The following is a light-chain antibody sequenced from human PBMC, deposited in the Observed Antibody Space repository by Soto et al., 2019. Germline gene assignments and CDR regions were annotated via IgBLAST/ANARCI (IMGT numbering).Light chain of an antibody. V-gene: IGLV2-14*01. CDR2: EVS. CDR3: SSYTTSITLLYV. Sequence: QSVLTQPASVSGSPGQSITISCTGTSSDVGGYNSVSWYQQHPGKAPKLMIYEVSNRPSGISNRFSGSKSGNTASLTISGLQAEDEADYYCSSYTTSITLLYVFGTGTKVTVL. CDR1: SSDVGGYNS. J-gene: IGLJ1*01.